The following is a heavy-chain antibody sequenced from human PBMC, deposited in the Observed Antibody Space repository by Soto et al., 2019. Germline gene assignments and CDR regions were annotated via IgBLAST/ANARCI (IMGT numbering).Heavy chain of an antibody. J-gene: IGHJ6*02. CDR2: ITSFSNYM. Sequence: EVQLVESGGGLVKPGGSLRLSCAVSGFTFNSYSMNWVRQAPGKGLEWVSSITSFSNYMYYTDSVKGRFTISRDNARNSLSLQMNSLRAEDTAVYYCARAGGYIRTTPNPRAYDRDVWGQGTTVTVSS. V-gene: IGHV3-21*01. D-gene: IGHD2-2*02. CDR3: ARAGGYIRTTPNPRAYDRDV. CDR1: GFTFNSYS.